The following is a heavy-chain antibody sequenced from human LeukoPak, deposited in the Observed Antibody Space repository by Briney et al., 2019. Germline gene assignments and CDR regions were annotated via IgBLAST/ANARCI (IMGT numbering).Heavy chain of an antibody. CDR3: AKIIAEAATGY. V-gene: IGHV3-23*01. D-gene: IGHD6-19*01. CDR2: ISNSGGTR. CDR1: GFTFSTYA. J-gene: IGHJ4*02. Sequence: SGGSLRLSCAASGFTFSTYAMTWVRQAPGKGLEWVSSISNSGGTRFYADSVKGRFTISRDNSKNTLYLQMNSLRAEDTAVYYCAKIIAEAATGYWGQGSLVTVSS.